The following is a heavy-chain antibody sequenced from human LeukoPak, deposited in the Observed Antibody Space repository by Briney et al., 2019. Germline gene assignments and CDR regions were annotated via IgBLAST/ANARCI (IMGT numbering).Heavy chain of an antibody. V-gene: IGHV4-39*07. CDR3: ARAHGYYYYYMDV. CDR1: GGSISSSSYY. J-gene: IGHJ6*03. CDR2: IYHSGST. Sequence: SETLSLTCTVSGGSISSSSYYWGWIRQPPGKGLEWIGSIYHSGSTYYNPSLKSRVTISVDTSKNQFSLKLSSVTAADTAVYYCARAHGYYYYYMDVWGKGTTVTVSS.